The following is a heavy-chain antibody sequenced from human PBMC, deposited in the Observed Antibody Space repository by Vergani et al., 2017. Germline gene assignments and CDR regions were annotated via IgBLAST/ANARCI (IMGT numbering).Heavy chain of an antibody. CDR3: AGGRFAMVRGVIRLDFWFDH. V-gene: IGHV4-34*01. J-gene: IGHJ5*02. D-gene: IGHD3-10*01. CDR2: INHSGST. Sequence: QVQLQQWGAGLLKPSETLSLTCAVYGGPFSGYYWSWIRQPPGKGLEWIGEINHSGSTNYNPSLKSRVTISVDTSKNQFSLKLSSVTAANTAVYYWAGGRFAMVRGVIRLDFWFDHWGQGTLVTVSS. CDR1: GGPFSGYY.